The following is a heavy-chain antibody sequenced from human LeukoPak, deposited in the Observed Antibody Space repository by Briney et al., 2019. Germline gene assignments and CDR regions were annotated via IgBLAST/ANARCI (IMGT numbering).Heavy chain of an antibody. CDR1: GYTFTDYY. V-gene: IGHV1-2*02. D-gene: IGHD5-24*01. CDR3: ARNTINWFDP. CDR2: INPNSGGT. J-gene: IGHJ5*02. Sequence: ASVKVSCKASGYTFTDYYMHWVRQAPGQGLEWMGWINPNSGGTNYAQKLQGRVSMTRDTSISTAYMELSRLRSDDTAVYYCARNTINWFDPWGQGVLVTVSS.